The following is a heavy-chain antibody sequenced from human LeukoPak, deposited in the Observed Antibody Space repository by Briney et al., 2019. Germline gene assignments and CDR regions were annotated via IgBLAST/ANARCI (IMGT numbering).Heavy chain of an antibody. J-gene: IGHJ4*02. Sequence: PGGSLRLSCAASGFTLSNHWMIWVRQAPGKGLEWVSAISGSGGSTYYADSVKGRFTISRDNSKNTLYLQMNSLRAEDTAVYYCAKAQLARGFDYWGQGTLVTVSS. V-gene: IGHV3-23*01. CDR2: ISGSGGST. CDR3: AKAQLARGFDY. CDR1: GFTLSNHW. D-gene: IGHD2-2*01.